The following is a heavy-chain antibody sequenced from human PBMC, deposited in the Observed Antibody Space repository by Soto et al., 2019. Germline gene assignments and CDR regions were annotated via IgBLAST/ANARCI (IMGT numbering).Heavy chain of an antibody. V-gene: IGHV3-23*01. D-gene: IGHD2-2*01. CDR2: ISGSGGST. CDR3: XXXXXXXXXXXXXCYEYYFDY. J-gene: IGHJ4*02. CDR1: GFTFSSYA. Sequence: EVQLLESGGGLVQPGGSLRLSCAASGFTFSSYAMSWVRQAPGKGLEWVSAISGSGGSTYYADSVKGRFTISRDNSKNTLYLXXNXXXXXXXXXXXXXXXXXXXXXXXXXCYEYYFDYWGQGTLVTVSS.